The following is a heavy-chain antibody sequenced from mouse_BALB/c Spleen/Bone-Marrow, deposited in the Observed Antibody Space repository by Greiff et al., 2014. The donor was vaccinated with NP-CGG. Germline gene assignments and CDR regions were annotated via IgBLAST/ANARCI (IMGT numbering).Heavy chain of an antibody. CDR2: SNPGSGGT. Sequence: VQLQQSGAELVRPGTSVKVSCKASGYAFTNYLIEWIKQRPGQGLEWIGVSNPGSGGTNYNEKFKGKATLTADKSSSTAYMQLSSVTSDDSAVYFCARETVRDFAYWGQGTLVTVSA. CDR1: GYAFTNYL. D-gene: IGHD3-2*01. J-gene: IGHJ3*01. CDR3: ARETVRDFAY. V-gene: IGHV1-54*01.